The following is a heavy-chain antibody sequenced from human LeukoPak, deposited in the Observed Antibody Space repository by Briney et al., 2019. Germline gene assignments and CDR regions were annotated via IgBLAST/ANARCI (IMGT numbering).Heavy chain of an antibody. CDR2: IDHRGST. J-gene: IGHJ4*02. Sequence: TSETLSLTCTVSGYSISSGYSGGWIPQTPGEGLGGIGSIDHRGSTYHNPSLSGPVTISVDTSKNQFSLKLSSVTDAGTAVYYCAREGDYGDYLDYWGQGTLVTVSS. CDR3: AREGDYGDYLDY. V-gene: IGHV4-38-2*02. CDR1: GYSISSGYS. D-gene: IGHD4-17*01.